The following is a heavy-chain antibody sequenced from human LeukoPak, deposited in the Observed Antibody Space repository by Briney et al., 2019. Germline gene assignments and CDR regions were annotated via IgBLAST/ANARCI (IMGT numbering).Heavy chain of an antibody. J-gene: IGHJ4*02. V-gene: IGHV3-7*03. CDR1: GFTFSSYW. CDR2: INHNGNVN. CDR3: AKEYDSSGYYQTDY. D-gene: IGHD3-22*01. Sequence: PGGSLRLSCAASGFTFSSYWMNWARQAPGKGLEWVASINHNGNVNYYVDSVKGRFTISRDNSKNTLYLQMNSLRAEDTAVYYCAKEYDSSGYYQTDYWGQGTLVTVSS.